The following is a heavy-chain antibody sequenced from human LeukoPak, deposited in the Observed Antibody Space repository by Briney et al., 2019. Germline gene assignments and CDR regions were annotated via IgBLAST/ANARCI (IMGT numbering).Heavy chain of an antibody. CDR3: ARVFWSGPLDFDY. J-gene: IGHJ4*02. CDR1: GFTFSSYW. V-gene: IGHV3-7*01. CDR2: IKQDGSEK. Sequence: GGSLRLSCAASGFTFSSYWMSLVRQAPGKGLEWVANIKQDGSEKYYVDSVKGRFTISRDNAKNSLYLQMNSLRAEDTAVYYCARVFWSGPLDFDYWGQGTLVTVSS. D-gene: IGHD3-3*01.